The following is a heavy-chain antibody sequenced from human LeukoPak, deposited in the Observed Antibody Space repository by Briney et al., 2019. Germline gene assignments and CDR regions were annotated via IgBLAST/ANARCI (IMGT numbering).Heavy chain of an antibody. D-gene: IGHD3-10*01. CDR1: GYSFTNFW. V-gene: IGHV5-51*01. CDR3: ARHVVRGGTGIDY. Sequence: GESLKISCKGSGYSFTNFWIGWVRQMPGKGLEWMGIIYPGDSDTRYSPSFQGQVTISADKSITTAYLQWSSLKVSDTAMYYCARHVVRGGTGIDYWGQGTLVTVSS. J-gene: IGHJ4*02. CDR2: IYPGDSDT.